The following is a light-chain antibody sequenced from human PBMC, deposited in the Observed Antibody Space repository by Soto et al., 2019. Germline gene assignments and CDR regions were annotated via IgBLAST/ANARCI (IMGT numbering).Light chain of an antibody. CDR2: EAS. V-gene: IGKV3-11*01. CDR3: QHRISWPLT. CDR1: QSVGMA. Sequence: EIVLRQSPATLSLSPGERATLSCRASQSVGMALAWFQQKPGQAPRLLIYEASKRAAGIPARFSGSGSGTDFTLTISSLESGDFAVYYCQHRISWPLTFGGGTKVE. J-gene: IGKJ4*01.